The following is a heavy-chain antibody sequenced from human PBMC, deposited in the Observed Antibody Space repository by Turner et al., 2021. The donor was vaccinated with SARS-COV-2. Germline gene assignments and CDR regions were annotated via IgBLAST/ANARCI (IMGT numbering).Heavy chain of an antibody. CDR2: IYYSGST. D-gene: IGHD6-13*01. CDR3: ATSTVAGTELNYYGMDV. CDR1: GGSISSSSYY. Sequence: QLQLQESGPGLVKPSETLSLTCTVSGGSISSSSYYWGWLRQPPGKGLEWSGSIYYSGSTYYNPSLKSRVTISVDTSKNQFSLKLSSVTAADTAVYYCATSTVAGTELNYYGMDVWGQGTTVTVSS. V-gene: IGHV4-39*01. J-gene: IGHJ6*02.